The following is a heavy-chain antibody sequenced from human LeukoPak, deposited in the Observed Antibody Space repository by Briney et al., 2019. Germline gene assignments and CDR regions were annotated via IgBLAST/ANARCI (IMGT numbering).Heavy chain of an antibody. CDR1: GGSISSSSYY. V-gene: IGHV4-39*07. CDR3: ARGARYYYYMDV. J-gene: IGHJ6*03. Sequence: SETLSLTCTVSGGSISSSSYYWGWIRQPPGKGLEWIGSIYYSGSTYYNPSLKSRVTISVDTSKNQFSLKLSSVTAADTAVYYCARGARYYYYMDVWGKGTTVTISS. D-gene: IGHD3-16*01. CDR2: IYYSGST.